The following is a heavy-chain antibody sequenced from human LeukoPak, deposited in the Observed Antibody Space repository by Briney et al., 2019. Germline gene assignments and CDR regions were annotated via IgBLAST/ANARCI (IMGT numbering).Heavy chain of an antibody. Sequence: GASVKVSCKVSGYTLTELSMHWVRQAPGKGLEWMGGFDPEDGETIYAQKFQGRVTMTRDTSTSTVYMELSSLRSEDTAVYYCARSGYSGLHGMDVWGQGTTVTVSS. V-gene: IGHV1-24*01. CDR2: FDPEDGET. CDR1: GYTLTELS. D-gene: IGHD5-12*01. CDR3: ARSGYSGLHGMDV. J-gene: IGHJ6*02.